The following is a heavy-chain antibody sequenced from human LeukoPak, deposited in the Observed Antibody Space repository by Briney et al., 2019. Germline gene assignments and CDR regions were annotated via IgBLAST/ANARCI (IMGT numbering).Heavy chain of an antibody. J-gene: IGHJ5*02. V-gene: IGHV4-4*07. CDR3: ARDVHYDFWSGPSNWLDP. CDR2: IYTSGST. D-gene: IGHD3-3*01. CDR1: GGSISSYY. Sequence: SETLSLTCTVSGGSISSYYWSWIWQPAGKGLEWIGRIYTSGSTNYNPSLKSRVTMSVDTSKNQFSLKLSSVTAADTAVYYCARDVHYDFWSGPSNWLDPWGQGTLVTVSS.